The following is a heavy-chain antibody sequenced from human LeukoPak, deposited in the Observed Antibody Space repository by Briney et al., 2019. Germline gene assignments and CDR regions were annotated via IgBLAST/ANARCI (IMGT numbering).Heavy chain of an antibody. CDR1: GGSISSGDYS. Sequence: SETLSLTCAVSGGSISSGDYSWSWIRQPPGKGLDWIGYIYHSGSTYYNPSLKIRVPISVYRSKDQLSLNLSSVTAADTAVYYCARGVTSLYFDYWGQGTLVTVSS. V-gene: IGHV4-30-2*01. CDR3: ARGVTSLYFDY. J-gene: IGHJ4*02. D-gene: IGHD3-16*02. CDR2: IYHSGST.